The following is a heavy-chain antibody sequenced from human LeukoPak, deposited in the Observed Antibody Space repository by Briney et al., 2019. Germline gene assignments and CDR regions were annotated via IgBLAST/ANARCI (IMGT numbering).Heavy chain of an antibody. J-gene: IGHJ4*02. Sequence: SETLSLTCAVYGGSFSGYYWSWIRQPPGKGLEWIGEINHSGSTNYNPSLKSRVTISVDTSKNQFSLKLSSVTAADTAVYSCARGSRIAMAGYYFFDYWGQGTLVTVSS. CDR1: GGSFSGYY. CDR2: INHSGST. CDR3: ARGSRIAMAGYYFFDY. V-gene: IGHV4-34*01. D-gene: IGHD6-19*01.